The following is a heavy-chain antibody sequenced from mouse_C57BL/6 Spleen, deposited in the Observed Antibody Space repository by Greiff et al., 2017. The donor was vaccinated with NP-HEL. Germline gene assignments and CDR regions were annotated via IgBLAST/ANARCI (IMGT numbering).Heavy chain of an antibody. CDR2: ISSGGDYI. Sequence: EVKLVESGEGLVKPGGSLKLSCAASGFTFSSYAMSWVRQTPEKRLEWVAYISSGGDYIYYADTVKGRFTISRDNARNTLYLQMSSLKSEDTAMYYCTRGGTLVRGYLFAYWGQGTLVTVSA. D-gene: IGHD2-1*01. V-gene: IGHV5-9-1*02. J-gene: IGHJ3*01. CDR3: TRGGTLVRGYLFAY. CDR1: GFTFSSYA.